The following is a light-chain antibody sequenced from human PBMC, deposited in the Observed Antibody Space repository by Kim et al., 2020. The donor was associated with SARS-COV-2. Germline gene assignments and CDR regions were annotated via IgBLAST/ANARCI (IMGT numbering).Light chain of an antibody. V-gene: IGKV1-5*01. Sequence: SASVRERVNITCRASQTISKWLAWYQQKPGKAPKLLIYDASSLESGVPLRFRGSWSGTEFTLTISSLQPDDFVTYFCQQYRGYPYTFGQGTKLEI. CDR3: QQYRGYPYT. CDR1: QTISKW. CDR2: DAS. J-gene: IGKJ2*01.